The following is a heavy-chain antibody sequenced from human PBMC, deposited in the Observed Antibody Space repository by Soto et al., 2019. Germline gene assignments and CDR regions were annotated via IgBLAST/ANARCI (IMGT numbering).Heavy chain of an antibody. CDR3: ARDQGGIVAHDAFDI. CDR2: ISYDGSNK. J-gene: IGHJ3*02. V-gene: IGHV3-30-3*01. D-gene: IGHD6-13*01. Sequence: QVQLVESGGGVVQPGRSLRLSCAASGFTFSSYAMHWVRQAPGKGLEWVAVISYDGSNKYYADSVKGRFTISRDTSKNSRYLEINSLRAEATAVYDCARDQGGIVAHDAFDIWGQGTMVTVSS. CDR1: GFTFSSYA.